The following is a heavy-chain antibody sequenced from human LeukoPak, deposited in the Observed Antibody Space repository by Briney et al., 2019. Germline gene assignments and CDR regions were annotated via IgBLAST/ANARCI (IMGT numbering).Heavy chain of an antibody. CDR1: GGSFSGYY. Sequence: SETLSLTCAVYGGSFSGYYWSWIRQPPGKGLEWIGEINHSGSTNYNPSLKSRVTISVDTSKNQFSLKLSSVTAADTAVYYCARVRGYQLPDNQDDYWGQGTLVTVSS. D-gene: IGHD2-2*01. V-gene: IGHV4-34*01. J-gene: IGHJ4*02. CDR3: ARVRGYQLPDNQDDY. CDR2: INHSGST.